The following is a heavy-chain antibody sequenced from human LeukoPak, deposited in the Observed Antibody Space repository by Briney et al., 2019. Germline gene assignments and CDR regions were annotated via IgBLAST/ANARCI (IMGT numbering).Heavy chain of an antibody. CDR3: ARAYGDYWFDP. D-gene: IGHD4-17*01. V-gene: IGHV4-34*01. CDR2: INHSGST. CDR1: GGSFSGYC. Sequence: SETLSLTCAVYGGSFSGYCWSWIRQPPGKGLEWIGEINHSGSTNYNPSLKSRVTISVDASKNQFSLKLSSVTAADTAVYYCARAYGDYWFDPWGQGTLVTVSS. J-gene: IGHJ5*02.